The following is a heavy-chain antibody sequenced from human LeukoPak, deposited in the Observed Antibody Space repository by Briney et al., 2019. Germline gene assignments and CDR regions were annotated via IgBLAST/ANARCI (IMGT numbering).Heavy chain of an antibody. Sequence: GGSLRPSCAASGFTFSNYWMTWVRQAPRKGLEWVANIKQDGSEKYYVDSVKGRFTISRDNAENSLYLQMNSLRAEDTAVYYCARARGYYYYMDVWGKGTTVTVSS. V-gene: IGHV3-7*04. CDR2: IKQDGSEK. CDR3: ARARGYYYYMDV. D-gene: IGHD2-15*01. J-gene: IGHJ6*03. CDR1: GFTFSNYW.